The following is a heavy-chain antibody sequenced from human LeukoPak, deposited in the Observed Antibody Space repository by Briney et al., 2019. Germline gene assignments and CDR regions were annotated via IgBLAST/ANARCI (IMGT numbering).Heavy chain of an antibody. J-gene: IGHJ4*02. CDR1: GFTISTYS. Sequence: GGSPRLSCAASGFTISTYSMHWVRQAPGKGLEWVAIISHDGSNKYYADSVKGRFTISRDNSKNTLFLQMDSLRAEDTAVYYCAGPQKFFIYWGQGTLVTVSS. CDR2: ISHDGSNK. V-gene: IGHV3-30-3*01. D-gene: IGHD3-3*01. CDR3: AGPQKFFIY.